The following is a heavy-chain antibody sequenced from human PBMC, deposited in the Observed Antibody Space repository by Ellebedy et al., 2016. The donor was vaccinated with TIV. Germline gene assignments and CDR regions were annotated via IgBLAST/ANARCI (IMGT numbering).Heavy chain of an antibody. CDR1: GYSFTSYW. D-gene: IGHD3-3*01. CDR3: ARLDTQYYDFWSGYSEGWYFDL. CDR2: IYPGDSDT. V-gene: IGHV5-51*01. J-gene: IGHJ2*01. Sequence: GESLKISCKGSGYSFTSYWIGWVRQMPGKGLEWMGIIYPGDSDTRYSPSFQGQVTTSADKSISTAYLQWSSLKASDTAMYYCARLDTQYYDFWSGYSEGWYFDLWGRGTLVTVSS.